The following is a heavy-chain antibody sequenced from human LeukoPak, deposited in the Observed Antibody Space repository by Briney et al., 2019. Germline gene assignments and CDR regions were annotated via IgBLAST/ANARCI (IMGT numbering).Heavy chain of an antibody. V-gene: IGHV3-66*01. CDR1: GSTVSSNY. J-gene: IGHJ4*02. Sequence: PGGSLRLSCAASGSTVSSNYMSWVRQAPGKGLEWVSVIYSGGSTYYADSVKGRFTISRDNSKNTLYLQMNSLRAEDTAVYYCAREYSSSWYYYFDYWGQGTLVTVSS. D-gene: IGHD6-13*01. CDR2: IYSGGST. CDR3: AREYSSSWYYYFDY.